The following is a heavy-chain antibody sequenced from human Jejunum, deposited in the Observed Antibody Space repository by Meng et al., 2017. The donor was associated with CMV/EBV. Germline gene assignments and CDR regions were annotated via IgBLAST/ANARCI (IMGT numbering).Heavy chain of an antibody. CDR2: IWHSGAT. J-gene: IGHJ4*02. CDR3: GDPPAGY. V-gene: IGHV4-4*01. CDR1: GGSWISTKW. Sequence: LSLTCVVAGGSWISTKWGNRVHASQGGGLEWIGEIWHSGATNLNPSIKSRVTISIDNTKNQFSLKLTSVKAADTAVYFCGDPPAGYWGQGVLVTVSS.